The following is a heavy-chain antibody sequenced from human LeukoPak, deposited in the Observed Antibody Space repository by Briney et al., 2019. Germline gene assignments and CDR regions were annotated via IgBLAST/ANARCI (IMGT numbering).Heavy chain of an antibody. J-gene: IGHJ4*02. CDR1: GGTFSSYA. CDR3: ARAIGKYYYDSSGYYGFDY. Sequence: GASVKVSCKAPGGTFSSYAISWVRQAPGQGLEWMGGIIPIFGTANYAQKFQGRVTITADESTSTAYMELSSLRSEDTAVYYCARAIGKYYYDSSGYYGFDYWGQGTLVTVSS. V-gene: IGHV1-69*13. CDR2: IIPIFGTA. D-gene: IGHD3-22*01.